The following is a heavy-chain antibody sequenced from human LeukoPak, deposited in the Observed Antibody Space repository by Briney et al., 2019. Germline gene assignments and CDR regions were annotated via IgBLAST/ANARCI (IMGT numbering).Heavy chain of an antibody. Sequence: GGSLRLSCAASGFTFSSYAMSWVRQAPGKGLEWVSAISGSGGSTYYADSVKGRFTISRDNSKNTLYLQMNSLRAEDTAVYYCAKAGLRYFDWSEAIDYWGQGTLFTVSS. V-gene: IGHV3-23*01. CDR1: GFTFSSYA. J-gene: IGHJ4*02. D-gene: IGHD3-9*01. CDR2: ISGSGGST. CDR3: AKAGLRYFDWSEAIDY.